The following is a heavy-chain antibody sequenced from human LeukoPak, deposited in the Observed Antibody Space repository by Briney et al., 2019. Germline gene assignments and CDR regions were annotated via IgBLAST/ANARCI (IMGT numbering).Heavy chain of an antibody. D-gene: IGHD4-23*01. CDR2: IYKSGNT. Sequence: SETLSLTCTVSGGSISSYYWSWIRQPPGKGLEWIGYIYKSGNTKYNPSLKSGVPLSIEPSKNHFSLKMSSVTAADTAVYFCARRGNSEGWFDPWGQGTLVTVSS. V-gene: IGHV4-59*01. CDR1: GGSISSYY. J-gene: IGHJ5*02. CDR3: ARRGNSEGWFDP.